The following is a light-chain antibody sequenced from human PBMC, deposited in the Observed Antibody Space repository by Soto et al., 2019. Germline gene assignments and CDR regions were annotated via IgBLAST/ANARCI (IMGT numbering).Light chain of an antibody. CDR2: GAS. Sequence: EIVLTQSPGTLSLSPGERATLSFRASQSVSSSYLAWYQQKPGQAPRLLIYGASSRATGIPDRFSGSGSGTDFTLTISRLEPEDFAVYYCQQYGSSVTFGQGTKVDIK. CDR3: QQYGSSVT. J-gene: IGKJ1*01. V-gene: IGKV3-20*01. CDR1: QSVSSSY.